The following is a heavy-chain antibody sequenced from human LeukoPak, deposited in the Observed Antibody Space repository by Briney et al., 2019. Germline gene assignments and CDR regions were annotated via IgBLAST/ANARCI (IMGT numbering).Heavy chain of an antibody. V-gene: IGHV3-48*03. Sequence: GGSLRLSCAASGFTFSSYEMNWVRQAPGKGLEWVSYISSSGSTRYYADSVKGRFTTSRDNAKNSLYLQMNSLRAEDTAVYYCARDLRSSGYYAFDYWGQGTLVTVSS. CDR2: ISSSGSTR. CDR1: GFTFSSYE. D-gene: IGHD3-22*01. CDR3: ARDLRSSGYYAFDY. J-gene: IGHJ4*02.